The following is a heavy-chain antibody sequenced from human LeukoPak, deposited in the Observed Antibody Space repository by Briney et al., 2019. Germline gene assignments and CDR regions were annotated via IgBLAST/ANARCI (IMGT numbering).Heavy chain of an antibody. CDR2: ISGSGGST. Sequence: PGGSLRLSCAASGFTFSGYGMSWVRQAPGKGLEWVSAISGSGGSTYYADSVKGRITISRDNSKNTLYLQMNSLRAEDTAVYYCAKGVGYFSGGSCQQFEYWGQGTLVTVSS. D-gene: IGHD2-15*01. V-gene: IGHV3-23*01. J-gene: IGHJ4*02. CDR1: GFTFSGYG. CDR3: AKGVGYFSGGSCQQFEY.